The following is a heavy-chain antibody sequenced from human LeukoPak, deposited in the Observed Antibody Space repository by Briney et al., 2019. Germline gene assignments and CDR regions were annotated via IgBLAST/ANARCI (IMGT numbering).Heavy chain of an antibody. D-gene: IGHD4-17*01. CDR1: GGSISSGSYY. Sequence: SETLSLTGTVSGGSISSGSYYWSWIRQPAGKGLEWIGRIYTSGSTNYNPSLKSRVTISVDTSKNQFSLKLSSVTAADTAVYYCARGGAMTPAYWGQGTLVTVSS. J-gene: IGHJ4*02. CDR3: ARGGAMTPAY. V-gene: IGHV4-61*02. CDR2: IYTSGST.